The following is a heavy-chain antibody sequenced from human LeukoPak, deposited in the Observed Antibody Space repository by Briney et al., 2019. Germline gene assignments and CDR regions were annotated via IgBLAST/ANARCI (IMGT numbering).Heavy chain of an antibody. Sequence: GESLKISCKASGYSFTTYWIGWVRPLPGKGLEWMGTIYPGDADTRYSPSFQGQVTISADKSITTAYLQWSSLKASDTAMYYCASSGGGSSRYYGMDVWGQGTTVTVSS. V-gene: IGHV5-51*01. D-gene: IGHD1-26*01. CDR1: GYSFTTYW. CDR2: IYPGDADT. J-gene: IGHJ6*02. CDR3: ASSGGGSSRYYGMDV.